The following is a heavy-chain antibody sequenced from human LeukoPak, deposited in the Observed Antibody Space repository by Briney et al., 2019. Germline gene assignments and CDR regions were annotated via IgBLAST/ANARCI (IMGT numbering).Heavy chain of an antibody. CDR2: IYSGGST. CDR3: AKDHTDYDFWSGHAGFDY. V-gene: IGHV3-66*01. J-gene: IGHJ4*02. D-gene: IGHD3-3*01. CDR1: GFTVSSNY. Sequence: GGSLRLSCAASGFTVSSNYMSWVRQAPGKGLEWVSVIYSGGSTYYADSVKGRFTISRDNSKNTLYLQMNSLRAEDTAVYYCAKDHTDYDFWSGHAGFDYWGQGTLVTVSS.